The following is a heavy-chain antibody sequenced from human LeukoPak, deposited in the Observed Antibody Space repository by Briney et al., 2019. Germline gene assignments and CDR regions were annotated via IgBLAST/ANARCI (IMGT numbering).Heavy chain of an antibody. CDR3: AKDPTRFIAAAGDYYYYYGMDV. Sequence: GGSLRLSCAASGFTFSNYWMHWVRQAPGKGLEWVAVISYDGSNKYYADSVKGRFTISRDNSKNTLYLQMNSLRAEDTAVYYCAKDPTRFIAAAGDYYYYYGMDVWGQGTTVTVSS. D-gene: IGHD6-13*01. V-gene: IGHV3-30*18. J-gene: IGHJ6*02. CDR2: ISYDGSNK. CDR1: GFTFSNYW.